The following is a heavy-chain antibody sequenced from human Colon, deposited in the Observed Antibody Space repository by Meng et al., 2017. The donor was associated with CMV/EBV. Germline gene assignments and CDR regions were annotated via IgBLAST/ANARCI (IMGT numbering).Heavy chain of an antibody. J-gene: IGHJ5*02. CDR1: GFTFSSYG. D-gene: IGHD4-17*01. CDR2: IRYDGSNK. Sequence: GGSLRLSCAASGFTFSSYGMHWVRQAPGKGLEWVAFIRYDGSNKYYADSVKGRFTISRDNSKNTLYLQMNSLRAEDTAIYYCAPVGGWGTGTPTTLITWGQGTLVTVSS. V-gene: IGHV3-30*02. CDR3: APVGGWGTGTPTTLIT.